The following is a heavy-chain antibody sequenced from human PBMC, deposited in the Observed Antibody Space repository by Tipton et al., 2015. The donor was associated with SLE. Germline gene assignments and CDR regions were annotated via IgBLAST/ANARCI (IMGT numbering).Heavy chain of an antibody. CDR3: ARARRTTSSHFDY. Sequence: TLSLTCTVIGGSISRGAYYWSWIRQPAGKGLEWIGYIYHTGSTYYNPSLESRLTISIDTSKNQFSLRLTSMTPADTALYYCARARRTTSSHFDYWGQGTLVTVSS. J-gene: IGHJ4*02. CDR2: IYHTGST. V-gene: IGHV4-31*03. CDR1: GGSISRGAYY. D-gene: IGHD1-14*01.